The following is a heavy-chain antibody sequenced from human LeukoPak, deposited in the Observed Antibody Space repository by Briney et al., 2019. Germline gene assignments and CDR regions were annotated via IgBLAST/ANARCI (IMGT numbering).Heavy chain of an antibody. Sequence: GGSLRLSCAASGXTFSGSAMHWVRQASGKGLEWVGRIRSKANTYATAYAASVKGRFTISRDDSKNTAYLQLNSLKTEDTAVYYCTTAVGTDFYDYGLDAWGQGTTVTVSS. CDR2: IRSKANTYAT. CDR1: GXTFSGSA. D-gene: IGHD6-13*01. CDR3: TTAVGTDFYDYGLDA. V-gene: IGHV3-73*01. J-gene: IGHJ6*02.